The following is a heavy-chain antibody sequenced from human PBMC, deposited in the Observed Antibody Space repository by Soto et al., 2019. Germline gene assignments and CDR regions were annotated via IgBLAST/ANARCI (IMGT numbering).Heavy chain of an antibody. CDR3: ARDGGGLAH. D-gene: IGHD3-16*01. CDR2: ISPDGTST. CDR1: GFTFGSYW. J-gene: IGHJ4*02. Sequence: EVQLVESGGGLVQPGGSLRLSCAASGFTFGSYWMHWVRQAPGKGLVWVSRISPDGTSTSNADSVKGRFTISRDNTKNTLHLQMDSLRVEDTAVYHCARDGGGLAHWGQGTLVTVSS. V-gene: IGHV3-74*01.